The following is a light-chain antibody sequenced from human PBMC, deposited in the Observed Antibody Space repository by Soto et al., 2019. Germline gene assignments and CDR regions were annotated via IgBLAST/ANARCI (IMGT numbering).Light chain of an antibody. CDR1: QSLMQTNGYNY. Sequence: DIVMTQSPLSLSVPPGEPASISCRSSQSLMQTNGYNYLDWYLQKPGQSPQLLIYFGSNRASGVPDMSSGSGSCTDFTPKIRRVEAEYVGVYYCMQALHTPPWTFGHGTREE. J-gene: IGKJ1*01. V-gene: IGKV2-28*01. CDR2: FGS. CDR3: MQALHTPPWT.